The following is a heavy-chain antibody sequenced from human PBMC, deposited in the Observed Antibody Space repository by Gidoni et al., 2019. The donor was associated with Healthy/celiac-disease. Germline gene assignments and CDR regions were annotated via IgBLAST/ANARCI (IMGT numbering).Heavy chain of an antibody. V-gene: IGHV3-33*01. CDR2: ICYDGSNK. J-gene: IGHJ4*02. CDR1: GFTFSSYG. Sequence: QVQLVESGGGVVQPGRSLRLSCAASGFTFSSYGMHWVRQAPGKGLEWVAVICYDGSNKYYADSVKGRFTISRDNSKNTLYLQMNSLRAEDTAVYYCARAGGIQLWSGGGDYWGQGTLVTVSS. D-gene: IGHD5-18*01. CDR3: ARAGGIQLWSGGGDY.